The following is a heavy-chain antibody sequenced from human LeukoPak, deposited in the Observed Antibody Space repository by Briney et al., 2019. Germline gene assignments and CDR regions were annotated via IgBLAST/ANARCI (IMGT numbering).Heavy chain of an antibody. J-gene: IGHJ4*02. D-gene: IGHD3-3*01. CDR1: GFTFSTYW. Sequence: GGSLRLSCAASGFTFSTYWMSWVRQAPGKGLEWVANIKQDGREKYYMDSVKGRFTISRDNAKNSLYLQMNSLRAEDTAVYYCARGPFGVVFITYNFDYWGQGTLVTVSS. CDR3: ARGPFGVVFITYNFDY. V-gene: IGHV3-7*01. CDR2: IKQDGREK.